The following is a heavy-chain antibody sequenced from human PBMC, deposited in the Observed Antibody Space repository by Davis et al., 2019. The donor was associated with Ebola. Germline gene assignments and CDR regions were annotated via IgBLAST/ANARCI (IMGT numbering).Heavy chain of an antibody. CDR3: ARGSPQGVILLGLDAFDI. Sequence: GESLKISCAASGFTFSSYAMHWVRQAPGKGLEYVSAISSNGGSTYYANSVKGRFTISRDNSKNTLYLQMGSLRAEDMAVYYCARGSPQGVILLGLDAFDIWGQGTMVTVSS. J-gene: IGHJ3*02. CDR1: GFTFSSYA. CDR2: ISSNGGST. D-gene: IGHD3-16*01. V-gene: IGHV3-64*01.